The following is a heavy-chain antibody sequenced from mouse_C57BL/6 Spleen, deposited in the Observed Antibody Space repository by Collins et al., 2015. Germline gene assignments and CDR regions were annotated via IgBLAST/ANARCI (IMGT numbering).Heavy chain of an antibody. V-gene: IGHV9-3*01. J-gene: IGHJ2*01. CDR1: GYAFTLFG. D-gene: IGHD1-1*01. CDR3: ARWDYCIDY. CDR2: INTHSGVP. Sequence: QIQLVQSGPELKKPGETVKSSCRASGYAFTLFGMSWVKQTPGKGLKWMGWINTHSGVPTYADDFKGRFAFSLETSANTAYLQISNLKDEDAATYFCARWDYCIDYWGQGTTLTVSS.